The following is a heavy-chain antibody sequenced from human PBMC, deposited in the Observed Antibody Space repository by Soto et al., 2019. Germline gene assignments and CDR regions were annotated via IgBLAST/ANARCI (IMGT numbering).Heavy chain of an antibody. CDR3: ARGHRAMEYYYYYGMDV. J-gene: IGHJ6*02. V-gene: IGHV4-59*01. Sequence: SETLSLTCSVSGGSIISSFWSWIRQPPGKELEWIGYISYSGSTTYNPSLKSRITLSVDTSKNQFSLRVASVTAADTAVYYCARGHRAMEYYYYYGMDVWGQGTTVTAP. D-gene: IGHD5-18*01. CDR2: ISYSGST. CDR1: GGSIISSF.